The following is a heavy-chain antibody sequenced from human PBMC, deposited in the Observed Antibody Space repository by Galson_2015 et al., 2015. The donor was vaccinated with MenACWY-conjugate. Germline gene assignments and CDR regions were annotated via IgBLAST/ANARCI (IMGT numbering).Heavy chain of an antibody. CDR3: ARAGCSSTSCYTRNPFDY. CDR2: IYHSGST. D-gene: IGHD2-2*02. J-gene: IGHJ4*02. Sequence: ETLSLTCAVSGGSISSRNWWSWVRQPPGKGLEWIGEIYHSGSTNYNPSLKSRVTISVDKSKNQFSLKLSSVTAADTAVYYCARAGCSSTSCYTRNPFDYWGQGTLVTVSS. CDR1: GGSISSRNW. V-gene: IGHV4-4*02.